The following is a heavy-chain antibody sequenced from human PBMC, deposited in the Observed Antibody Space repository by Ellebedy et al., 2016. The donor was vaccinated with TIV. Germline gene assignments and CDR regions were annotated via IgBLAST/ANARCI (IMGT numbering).Heavy chain of an antibody. D-gene: IGHD3-9*01. CDR1: GFTFSSYA. V-gene: IGHV3-23*01. CDR2: ISGSGGST. J-gene: IGHJ6*02. Sequence: GESLKISXAASGFTFSSYAMSWVRQAPGKGLEWVSAISGSGGSTYYADSVKGRFTISSDKSKNTLYLQMNSLRAEDTAVYYCAKAVYDILTGYSPYYYYGMDVWGQGTTVTVSS. CDR3: AKAVYDILTGYSPYYYYGMDV.